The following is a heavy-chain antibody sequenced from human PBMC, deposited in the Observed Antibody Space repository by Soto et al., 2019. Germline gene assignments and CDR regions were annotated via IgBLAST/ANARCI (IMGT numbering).Heavy chain of an antibody. V-gene: IGHV1-69*01. CDR1: GGIFITYA. CDR3: ARDRDDYGSGNYYNRMDF. Sequence: QVQLVQSGAEVKKPGSSVKVSCKASGGIFITYAISWLRQAPGQGLEWMGGIIPIFGTPNYAQRFQGRVTITADESTSTAYMELSRLRSEDTAVYYCARDRDDYGSGNYYNRMDFWGQGTLVTVSS. CDR2: IIPIFGTP. J-gene: IGHJ4*02. D-gene: IGHD3-10*01.